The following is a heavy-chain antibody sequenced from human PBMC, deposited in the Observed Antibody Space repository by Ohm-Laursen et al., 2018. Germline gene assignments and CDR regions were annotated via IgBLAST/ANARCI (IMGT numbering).Heavy chain of an antibody. D-gene: IGHD3-3*01. CDR1: VFTLSSYG. CDR3: ARDAPNYKTISGVVTALGMDV. CDR2: ISYDGSNK. Sequence: SLRLSCAAAVFTLSSYGMHWVRPAPAKGLEWVAVISYDGSNKYYADSVKGRFTISRDNSKNTLYLQMNSLRAEDTAVYYCARDAPNYKTISGVVTALGMDVWGQGTTVTVSS. J-gene: IGHJ6*02. V-gene: IGHV3-30*03.